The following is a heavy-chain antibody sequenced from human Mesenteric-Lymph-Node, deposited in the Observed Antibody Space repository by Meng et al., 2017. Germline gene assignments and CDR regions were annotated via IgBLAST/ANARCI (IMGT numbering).Heavy chain of an antibody. CDR1: GGTFSSYA. Sequence: SVKVPCKASGGTFSSYAISWVPQAPGQGLEWRGGIIPIFGTANYAQKFQGRVTITTDESTSTAYMELSSLRSENTAVYYCARHKYCSSTSCYAGKCLYYYGMDVWGQGTMVTVSS. J-gene: IGHJ6*02. CDR2: IIPIFGTA. D-gene: IGHD2-2*01. CDR3: ARHKYCSSTSCYAGKCLYYYGMDV. V-gene: IGHV1-69*05.